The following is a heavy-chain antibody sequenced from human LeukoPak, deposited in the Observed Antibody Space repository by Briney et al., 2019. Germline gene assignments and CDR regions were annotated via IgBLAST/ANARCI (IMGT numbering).Heavy chain of an antibody. Sequence: GGSLRLSCAASGFTFSSYEMNWVRQAPGKWLEWVSYISSSGSTIYYADSVKGRFTISRDNAKNSLYLQMNSLRAEDTAVYYCARRRFGDYFDYWGQGTLVTVSS. V-gene: IGHV3-48*03. J-gene: IGHJ4*02. CDR3: ARRRFGDYFDY. CDR2: ISSSGSTI. CDR1: GFTFSSYE. D-gene: IGHD3-10*01.